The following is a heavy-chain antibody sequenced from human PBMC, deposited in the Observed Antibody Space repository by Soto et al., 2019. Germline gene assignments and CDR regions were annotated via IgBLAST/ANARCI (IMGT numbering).Heavy chain of an antibody. CDR2: IYLGDSDT. J-gene: IGHJ6*02. Sequence: VESLKISCKGSGYTLSNDWLGWVRQMPGKGLEWMGIIYLGDSDTRYSPSFQGQVTISADKSISTAYLQWSSLKASDTAMYYCARGVGIVATDGMDVWGQGTAVTVSS. CDR3: ARGVGIVATDGMDV. D-gene: IGHD5-12*01. CDR1: GYTLSNDW. V-gene: IGHV5-51*01.